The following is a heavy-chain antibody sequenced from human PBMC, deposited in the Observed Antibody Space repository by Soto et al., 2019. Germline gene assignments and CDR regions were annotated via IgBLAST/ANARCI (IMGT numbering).Heavy chain of an antibody. V-gene: IGHV4-30-2*01. D-gene: IGHD4-4*01. CDR2: IYHSGST. CDR3: ARGMTTVTTLDY. J-gene: IGHJ4*02. Sequence: SETLSLTCAFSGGSISSGGYSWSWIRQPPGKGLEWIGYIYHSGSTYYNPSLKSRVTISVDRSKNQFSLKLSSVTAADTAVYYCARGMTTVTTLDYWGQGTLVTVSS. CDR1: GGSISSGGYS.